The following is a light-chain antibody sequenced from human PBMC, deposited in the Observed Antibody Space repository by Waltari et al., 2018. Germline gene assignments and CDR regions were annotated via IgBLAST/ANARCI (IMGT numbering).Light chain of an antibody. CDR3: QQYENLPYT. V-gene: IGKV1-33*01. CDR2: DAS. J-gene: IGKJ2*01. CDR1: QDIINY. Sequence: DIQMTQSPSSLSASIGDRVTITCQASQDIINYLNWYQQTPGKAPKLLLYDASNLATGVPSRFSGGGSGTDFSFTITSLQPDDIATYFCQQYENLPYTFGQGTTLEIK.